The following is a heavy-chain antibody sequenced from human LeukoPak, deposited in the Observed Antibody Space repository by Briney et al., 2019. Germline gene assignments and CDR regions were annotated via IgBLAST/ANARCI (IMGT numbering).Heavy chain of an antibody. CDR2: ISGSGGST. Sequence: AGGSLRLSCAASGFTFSSYAMNWVRQAPGKGLEWVSTISGSGGSTYYADSVKGRFTISRDNSKNTLYLQMNSLRAEDTAVYYCEKGRDGYNSDFDYWGQGTLVTVSS. CDR3: EKGRDGYNSDFDY. CDR1: GFTFSSYA. V-gene: IGHV3-23*01. J-gene: IGHJ4*02. D-gene: IGHD5-12*01.